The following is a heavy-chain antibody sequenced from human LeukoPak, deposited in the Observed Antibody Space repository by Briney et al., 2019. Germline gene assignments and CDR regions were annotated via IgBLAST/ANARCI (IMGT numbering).Heavy chain of an antibody. CDR2: INPSGGST. D-gene: IGHD3-3*01. V-gene: IGHV1-46*01. CDR3: ARTSITIFGVVPRPEGYGMDV. J-gene: IGHJ6*02. Sequence: ASVKVSCKASGYTFTSYYMHWVRQAPGQGLEWMGIINPSGGSTSYAQKFQGRVTMTRVTSTSTVYMELSSLRSEDTAVYYCARTSITIFGVVPRPEGYGMDVWGQGTTVTVSS. CDR1: GYTFTSYY.